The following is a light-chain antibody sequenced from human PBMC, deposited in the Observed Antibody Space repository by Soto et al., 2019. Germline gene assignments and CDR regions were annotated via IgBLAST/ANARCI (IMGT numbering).Light chain of an antibody. CDR1: QTVLYSSNNKNY. CDR2: WAS. J-gene: IGKJ4*01. Sequence: DIVMTQSPDSLAMSLGERATINCKSSQTVLYSSNNKNYLAWYQQKPGQPPKLLIYWASTRESGVPDLFSGSGSGTDFTLTISSLQAEDVAVYYCQQYYSSPLTFGGGTKVEIK. CDR3: QQYYSSPLT. V-gene: IGKV4-1*01.